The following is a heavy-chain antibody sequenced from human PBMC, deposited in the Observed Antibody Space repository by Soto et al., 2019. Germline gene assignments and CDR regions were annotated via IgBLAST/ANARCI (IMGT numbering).Heavy chain of an antibody. J-gene: IGHJ6*02. CDR2: ISWNSGSI. CDR3: AKELYCSSTSCYLLYYYYGMDV. V-gene: IGHV3-9*01. D-gene: IGHD2-2*01. Sequence: GGSLRLSCAASGFTFDDYAMHWVRQAPGKGLEWVSGISWNSGSIGYADSVKGRFTISRDNAKNSLYLQMNSLRAEDTALYYCAKELYCSSTSCYLLYYYYGMDVWGQGTTVTVSS. CDR1: GFTFDDYA.